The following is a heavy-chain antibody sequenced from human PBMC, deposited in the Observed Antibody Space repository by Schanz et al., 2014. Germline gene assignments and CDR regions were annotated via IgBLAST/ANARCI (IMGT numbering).Heavy chain of an antibody. CDR3: ARSYHDDDDYTRALDM. V-gene: IGHV3-21*01. D-gene: IGHD3-16*01. CDR1: GFPFSYYT. CDR2: IGRRGQVI. Sequence: VQLVESGGGVVKPGGSLRLSCAVSGFPFSYYTMNWVRQAPGKGPEWVACIGRRGQVIYYADSMEGRFTISRDNAQNSLFLQMNSLRVEDTAVYYCARSYHDDDDYTRALDMWGQGTMVTVSS. J-gene: IGHJ3*02.